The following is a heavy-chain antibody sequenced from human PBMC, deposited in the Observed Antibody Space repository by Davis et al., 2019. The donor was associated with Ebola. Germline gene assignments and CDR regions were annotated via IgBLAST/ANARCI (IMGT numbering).Heavy chain of an antibody. CDR3: ARDVLQSSAWSKSLAY. D-gene: IGHD2-15*01. J-gene: IGHJ4*02. CDR2: INPSVGKT. V-gene: IGHV1-46*01. CDR1: GYTFTDYY. Sequence: ASVKVSCKASGYTFTDYYVHWVRQAPGQGLEWMGIINPSVGKTTYAQKFQGRVTMTKDTSTSTVYMELKSLRSEDTAIYYCARDVLQSSAWSKSLAYWGQGTLVTVSS.